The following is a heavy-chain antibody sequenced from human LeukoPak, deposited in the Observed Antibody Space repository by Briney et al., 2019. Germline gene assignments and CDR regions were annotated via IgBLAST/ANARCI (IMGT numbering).Heavy chain of an antibody. CDR3: AREDTGSSWYYFDY. V-gene: IGHV1-18*01. CDR2: TSADSGKT. CDR1: GYTFTSYG. J-gene: IGHJ4*02. Sequence: ASVKVSCKASGYTFTSYGIDWVRQAPGQGLEWMGWTSADSGKTNYAQNLQGRVTMTTDTSTSTAYMELRGLRSDDTAVYYCAREDTGSSWYYFDYWGQGTLVTVSS. D-gene: IGHD1-26*01.